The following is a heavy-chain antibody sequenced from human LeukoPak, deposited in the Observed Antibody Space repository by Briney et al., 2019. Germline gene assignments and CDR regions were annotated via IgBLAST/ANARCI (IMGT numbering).Heavy chain of an antibody. D-gene: IGHD3-22*01. V-gene: IGHV3-30*18. CDR3: AKAYYYDSKGGYEFDY. Sequence: GGSLRLFCAASGFTFSSYGMHWVRQAPGKGLEWVAVISYDGSNKYYADTVKGRFTISRDNSKNTLYLQMNSLRAEDTAVYYCAKAYYYDSKGGYEFDYWAREPWSPSPQ. CDR2: ISYDGSNK. CDR1: GFTFSSYG. J-gene: IGHJ4*02.